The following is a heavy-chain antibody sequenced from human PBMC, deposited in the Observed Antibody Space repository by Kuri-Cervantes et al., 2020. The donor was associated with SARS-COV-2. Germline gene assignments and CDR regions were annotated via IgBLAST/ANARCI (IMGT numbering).Heavy chain of an antibody. V-gene: IGHV4-39*07. CDR2: IYYSGST. D-gene: IGHD7-27*01. Sequence: GSLRLSCTVSGGSISSSSYYWGWIRQPPGKGLEWIGSIYYSGSTYYNPSLKSRVTISVDTSKNQFSLKLSSVTAADTAVYYCARGGLGRYYYYYMDVWGKGTTVTVSS. J-gene: IGHJ6*03. CDR3: ARGGLGRYYYYYMDV. CDR1: GGSISSSSYY.